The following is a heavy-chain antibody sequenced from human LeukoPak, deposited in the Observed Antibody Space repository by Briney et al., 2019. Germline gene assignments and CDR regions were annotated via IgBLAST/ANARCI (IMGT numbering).Heavy chain of an antibody. CDR2: MNPNSGNT. D-gene: IGHD5-12*01. V-gene: IGHV1-8*03. CDR3: ASGNYDPLVFDY. Sequence: ASVKVSCKASGYTFTGYYMHWVRQAPGQGLEWMGWMNPNSGNTGYAQKFQGRVTITRNTSISTAYMELSSLRSEDTAVYYCASGNYDPLVFDYWGQGTLVTVSS. CDR1: GYTFTGYY. J-gene: IGHJ4*02.